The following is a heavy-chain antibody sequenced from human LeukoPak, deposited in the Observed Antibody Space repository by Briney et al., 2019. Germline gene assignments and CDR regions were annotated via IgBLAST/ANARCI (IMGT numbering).Heavy chain of an antibody. Sequence: GGSLRLSCVASGFTFNSYSMNWVRQAPGKGLEWISYITTSSSTIYYADSVKGRFTISRDNAKNSLYLQMNSLRDEDTAVYYCARRVTNMAYFDCWGQGTLVTVSS. J-gene: IGHJ4*02. CDR2: ITTSSSTI. V-gene: IGHV3-48*02. CDR1: GFTFNSYS. D-gene: IGHD2-21*02. CDR3: ARRVTNMAYFDC.